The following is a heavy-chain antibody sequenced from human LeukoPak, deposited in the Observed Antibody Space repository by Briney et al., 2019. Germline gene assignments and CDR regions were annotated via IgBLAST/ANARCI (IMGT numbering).Heavy chain of an antibody. J-gene: IGHJ4*02. CDR2: ISSSSTI. V-gene: IGHV3-48*02. CDR1: GFTFSSYS. CDR3: ARVGREYYFDY. Sequence: GGSLRLSCAASGFTFSSYSMNWVRQAPGKGLEWVSYISSSSTIYYADSVRGRFTISRDNAQNSLYLQMNSLRDEDTAVYYCARVGREYYFDYWGQGTLVTVSS. D-gene: IGHD2-15*01.